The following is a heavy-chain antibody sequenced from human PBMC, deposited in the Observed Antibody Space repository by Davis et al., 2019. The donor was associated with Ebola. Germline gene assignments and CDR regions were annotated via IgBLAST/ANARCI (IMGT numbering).Heavy chain of an antibody. CDR2: IYYSGST. V-gene: IGHV4-39*07. J-gene: IGHJ4*02. CDR1: GGSISSSSYY. Sequence: SETLSLTCTVSGGSISSSSYYWGWIRQPPGKGLEWIGSIYYSGSTYYNPSLKSRVTISVDTSKNQFSLKLSSVTAADTAVYYCARVKYQLLLVTWLWGQGTLVTVSS. D-gene: IGHD2-2*01. CDR3: ARVKYQLLLVTWL.